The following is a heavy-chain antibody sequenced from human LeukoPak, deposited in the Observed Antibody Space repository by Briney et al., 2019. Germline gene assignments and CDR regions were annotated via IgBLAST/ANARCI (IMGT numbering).Heavy chain of an antibody. V-gene: IGHV3-21*01. J-gene: IGHJ5*02. CDR3: ARARYCGGDCGSWFDP. Sequence: GGSLRLSCAASGFTFSSYTMNWVRQAPGKGLEWVSSISSSSSYIYYADSVEGRFTISRDNAKNSLYLQMNSLRGEDTAVYYCARARYCGGDCGSWFDPWGQGTLVTVSS. CDR2: ISSSSSYI. CDR1: GFTFSSYT. D-gene: IGHD2-21*02.